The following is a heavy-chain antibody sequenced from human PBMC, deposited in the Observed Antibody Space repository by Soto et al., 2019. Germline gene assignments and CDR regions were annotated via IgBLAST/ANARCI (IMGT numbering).Heavy chain of an antibody. CDR1: GFTFSSYD. CDR3: AKDYVSEQLAPGY. J-gene: IGHJ4*02. V-gene: IGHV3-30*18. Sequence: PGGSLRLSCAASGFTFSSYDMHWVRQAPGKGLEWVAVISYDGSNKYYADSVKGRFTISRDNSKNTLYLQMNSLRAEDTAVYYCAKDYVSEQLAPGYWGQGTLVTVSS. D-gene: IGHD6-13*01. CDR2: ISYDGSNK.